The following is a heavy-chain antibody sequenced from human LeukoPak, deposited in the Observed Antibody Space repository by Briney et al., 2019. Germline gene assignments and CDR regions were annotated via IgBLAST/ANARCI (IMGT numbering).Heavy chain of an antibody. V-gene: IGHV4-59*11. Sequence: PETLSLTCTVSGGSINSHYWSWVRQPPGEGLGWVGYIYYSGSTTYNPSPKSRVTISVDTSKNQLSLKLSSVTAADTAVYYCARVIGYYYDSSGYYYNWFDTWGQGTLVTVSS. CDR1: GGSINSHY. D-gene: IGHD3-22*01. J-gene: IGHJ5*02. CDR3: ARVIGYYYDSSGYYYNWFDT. CDR2: IYYSGST.